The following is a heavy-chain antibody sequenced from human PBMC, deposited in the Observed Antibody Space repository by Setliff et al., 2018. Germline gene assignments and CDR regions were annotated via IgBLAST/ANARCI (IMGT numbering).Heavy chain of an antibody. D-gene: IGHD6-19*01. CDR1: VAPSVVTT. CDR3: AREQWLDPPGYYYMDV. CDR2: SISVGAP. Sequence: GSGPTLVNPPLRRPCPSPALSLVAPSVVTTGAGSGSPPGRDWSGLGISISVGAPTTTPSLKSRVTMSIDTSKNQFSLKLNSVTAADMAVYYCAREQWLDPPGYYYMDVWAKGTTVTVSS. J-gene: IGHJ6*03. V-gene: IGHV4-4*07.